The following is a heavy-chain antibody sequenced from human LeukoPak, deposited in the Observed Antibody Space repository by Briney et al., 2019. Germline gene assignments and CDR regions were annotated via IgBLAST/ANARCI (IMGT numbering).Heavy chain of an antibody. V-gene: IGHV3-48*02. CDR2: ISSSSSTI. J-gene: IGHJ4*02. CDR1: GFTFSIYS. CDR3: ARDGPLLFDY. Sequence: GGSLRLFCAASGFTFSIYSMNWARHAPGEGLEWVSYISSSSSTIYYADSVKGRFTISRDNAKNSLYLQMNSLRDEDTAMYYCARDGPLLFDYWGQGTLVTVSS.